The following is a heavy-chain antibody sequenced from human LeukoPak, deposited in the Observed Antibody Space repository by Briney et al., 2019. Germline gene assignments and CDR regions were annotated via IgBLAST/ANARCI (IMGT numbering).Heavy chain of an antibody. D-gene: IGHD3-3*01. Sequence: SETLSLTCTVSGGSISSYYWSWIRQPPGKGLEWIGYIYTSGSTNYNPSLKSRVTISVDTSKNQFSLKLSSVTAADTAVDYCARHQAYYDFWSGRYYYYYMDVWGKGTTVTVSS. CDR3: ARHQAYYDFWSGRYYYYYMDV. CDR2: IYTSGST. J-gene: IGHJ6*03. V-gene: IGHV4-4*09. CDR1: GGSISSYY.